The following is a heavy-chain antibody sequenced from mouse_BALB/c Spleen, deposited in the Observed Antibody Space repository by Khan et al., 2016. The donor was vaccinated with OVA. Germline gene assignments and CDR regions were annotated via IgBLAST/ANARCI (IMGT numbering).Heavy chain of an antibody. CDR1: GYSFTSDW. CDR3: ASENYYSRSCYAMDY. Sequence: DLVKPGTSVKLSCKATGYSFTSDWTNWIKQRFGQGLVGIGRYGPGSSNTNYNELLKGKAALTVDTSSSIAYMQLSSLSSEDTAVYFCASENYYSRSCYAMDYWGQGTSVTVSS. J-gene: IGHJ4*01. CDR2: YGPGSSNT. D-gene: IGHD1-1*01. V-gene: IGHV1S41*01.